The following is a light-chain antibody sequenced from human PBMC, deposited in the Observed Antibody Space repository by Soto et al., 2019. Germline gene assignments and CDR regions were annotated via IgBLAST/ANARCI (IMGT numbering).Light chain of an antibody. CDR2: EGS. Sequence: QSVLAQPASVSGSPGQSITISCTGTSSDVGSYSFVSWYQQHPGKAPKVMIYEGSKRPSGVSNRFSGSKSGNTASLTISGLQAEDEADYYCCSYAGSSTWVFGTGTKLTVL. CDR3: CSYAGSSTWV. CDR1: SSDVGSYSF. J-gene: IGLJ1*01. V-gene: IGLV2-23*01.